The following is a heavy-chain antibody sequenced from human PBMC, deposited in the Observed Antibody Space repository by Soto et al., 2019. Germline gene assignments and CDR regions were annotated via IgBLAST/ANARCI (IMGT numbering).Heavy chain of an antibody. V-gene: IGHV4-31*03. CDR1: GGSINSGGYY. J-gene: IGHJ6*02. CDR2: IYYSGST. CDR3: ARDHCSGGSSYCYYGMDV. D-gene: IGHD2-15*01. Sequence: SETLSLTFTVSGGSINSGGYYWSWIRQHPGKGLEWIGYIYYSGSTYYNPSLKSRVTISVDTSKNQFSLKLSSVTAADTAVYYCARDHCSGGSSYCYYGMDVWGQGTTVTVSS.